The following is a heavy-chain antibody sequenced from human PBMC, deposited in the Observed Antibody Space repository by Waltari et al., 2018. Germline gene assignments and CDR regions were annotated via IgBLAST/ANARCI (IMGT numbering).Heavy chain of an antibody. CDR1: GFTFSNAW. J-gene: IGHJ6*02. CDR3: SRSLDA. Sequence: EVQLVESGGGLVQPGGSLRLSCAASGFTFSNAWMDWVRQAPGRGLGWVANIKPDGRRRYAVDSVNGRVTISRDNTKNSVYLQRNSRRAEDTAVYYCSRSLDAWGQGTTVTVSS. V-gene: IGHV3-7*03. CDR2: IKPDGRRR.